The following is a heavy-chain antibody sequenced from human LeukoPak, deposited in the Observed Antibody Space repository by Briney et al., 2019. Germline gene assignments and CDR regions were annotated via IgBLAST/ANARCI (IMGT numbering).Heavy chain of an antibody. Sequence: ASVKVSCKASGYTFTGYYMHWVRQAPGQGLEWMGWINPNSGGTNYAQKFQGRVTMTRDTSISTAYMELSRLRSDDTAVYYCARDSNNYCTNGVCYLSWFDPWGQGTLVTVSS. CDR2: INPNSGGT. CDR1: GYTFTGYY. J-gene: IGHJ5*02. V-gene: IGHV1-2*02. CDR3: ARDSNNYCTNGVCYLSWFDP. D-gene: IGHD2-8*01.